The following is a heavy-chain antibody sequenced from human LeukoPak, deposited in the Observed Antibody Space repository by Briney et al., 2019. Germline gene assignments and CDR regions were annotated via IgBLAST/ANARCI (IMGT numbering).Heavy chain of an antibody. CDR2: ISSSTYT. CDR1: GFTFRDYY. Sequence: GGSLRLSCAASGFTFRDYYMSWIRQAPGKGPEGISYISSSTYTNYADSVKGRFTISRDNAKNSMYLQMNSLRAEDTAVYYCARISGSYVFDYWGQGTLVTISS. V-gene: IGHV3-11*03. CDR3: ARISGSYVFDY. D-gene: IGHD1-26*01. J-gene: IGHJ4*02.